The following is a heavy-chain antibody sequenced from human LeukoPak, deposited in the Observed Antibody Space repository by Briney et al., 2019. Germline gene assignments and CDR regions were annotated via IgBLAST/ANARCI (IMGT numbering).Heavy chain of an antibody. D-gene: IGHD4-23*01. Sequence: SGGSLRLSCAASGFTFSSYAMSWVRQAPGKGLEWVSAISGSGGSTYYADSVKGRFTTSRDNSKNTLYLQMNSLRAEDTAVYFCAKDLRYGGQGDAFDIWGQGTMVTVSS. CDR1: GFTFSSYA. CDR2: ISGSGGST. J-gene: IGHJ3*02. V-gene: IGHV3-23*01. CDR3: AKDLRYGGQGDAFDI.